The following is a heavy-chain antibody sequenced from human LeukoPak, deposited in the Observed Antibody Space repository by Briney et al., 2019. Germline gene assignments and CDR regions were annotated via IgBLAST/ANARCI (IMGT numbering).Heavy chain of an antibody. Sequence: ASVKDSCKASGYTFTSYAMHWVRQAPGQRLEWMGWINAGNGNTKYSQKFQGRVTITRDTSASTAYMELSSLRSEDTAVYYCARGRFHYYDSSGYYQPFDYWGQGTLVTVSS. V-gene: IGHV1-3*01. CDR2: INAGNGNT. CDR3: ARGRFHYYDSSGYYQPFDY. J-gene: IGHJ4*02. CDR1: GYTFTSYA. D-gene: IGHD3-22*01.